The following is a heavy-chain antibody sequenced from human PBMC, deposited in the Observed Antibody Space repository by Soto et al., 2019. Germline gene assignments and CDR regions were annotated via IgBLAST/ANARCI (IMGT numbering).Heavy chain of an antibody. CDR1: GGSISSYY. D-gene: IGHD4-17*01. Sequence: QVQLQESGPGLVKPSETLSLTCTVSGGSISSYYWNWIRQSPGKGLEWVGYMYYGRSTNYNPSLKSRVSISGDPSKIQFSLKLSSVTAADTAVYYCARSTGYGDSYFDYWGQGILVTVSS. J-gene: IGHJ4*02. CDR3: ARSTGYGDSYFDY. V-gene: IGHV4-59*01. CDR2: MYYGRST.